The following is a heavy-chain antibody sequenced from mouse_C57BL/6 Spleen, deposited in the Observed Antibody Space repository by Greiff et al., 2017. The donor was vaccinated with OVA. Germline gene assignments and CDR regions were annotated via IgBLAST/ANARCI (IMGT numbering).Heavy chain of an antibody. Sequence: QVQLQQSGAELARPGASVKMSCKASGYTFTSYWMHWVKQRPGQGLEWIGYIHPSSGYTKYNQKFKDKATLTADKSSSTAYMQLSSLTSEDSAVYCSASSGCYAMDYWGQGTSVTVSS. CDR3: ASSGCYAMDY. V-gene: IGHV1-4*01. J-gene: IGHJ4*01. CDR1: GYTFTSYW. CDR2: IHPSSGYT. D-gene: IGHD4-1*01.